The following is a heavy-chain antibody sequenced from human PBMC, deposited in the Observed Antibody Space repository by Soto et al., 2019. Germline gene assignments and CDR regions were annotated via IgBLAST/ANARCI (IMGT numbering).Heavy chain of an antibody. Sequence: SETLSLTCTVSGGSFSSGNYYWSWIRQHPGKGLEWIGYINYSGSTYYNPSLKSRVTISVDTPKNQFSLKLSSVTAADTAVYYCARDGVIVGAADAFDIWGQGTMVTVSS. J-gene: IGHJ3*02. D-gene: IGHD1-26*01. CDR1: GGSFSSGNYY. V-gene: IGHV4-31*03. CDR3: ARDGVIVGAADAFDI. CDR2: INYSGST.